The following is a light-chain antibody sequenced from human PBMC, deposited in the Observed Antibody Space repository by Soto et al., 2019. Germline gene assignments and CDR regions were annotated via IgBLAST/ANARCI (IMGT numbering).Light chain of an antibody. V-gene: IGKV1-6*01. CDR3: LQDYNYIWT. CDR1: QDIRNA. Sequence: AIQMTQSPSSLSASVGDRDTITCRTSQDIRNALGWFQQKPGKAPKLLIYAASTLKSGVPSRFSGSASGTDFTLTIIGLQPEDFATYYCLQDYNYIWTFGQGTKVDIK. CDR2: AAS. J-gene: IGKJ1*01.